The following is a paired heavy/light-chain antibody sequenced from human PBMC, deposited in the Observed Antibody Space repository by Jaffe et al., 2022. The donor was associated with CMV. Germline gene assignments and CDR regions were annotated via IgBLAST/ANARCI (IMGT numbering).Heavy chain of an antibody. J-gene: IGHJ4*02. V-gene: IGHV1-69*18. D-gene: IGHD4-17*01. CDR1: GDIFSNYG. CDR2: FIPIFGTS. Sequence: QVQLVQSGAEVKKPGSSVKVSCKASGDIFSNYGISWVRQAPGQGLEWMGNFIPIFGTSSYAQRFQGRVTITADESTSTAYLDLSSLISDDTAVYYCAREVYGAHLDHWGQGTLVTVSS. CDR3: AREVYGAHLDH.
Light chain of an antibody. CDR1: SSDVGFYTL. CDR2: EVS. V-gene: IGLV2-23*02. CDR3: CSYAGSSTFV. J-gene: IGLJ3*02. Sequence: QSALTQTASVSGSPGQSITISCTGTSSDVGFYTLVSWYQHHPGKAPKLMIYEVSKRPSGVSNRFSGSKSGNTASLTISGLQAEDEADYYCCSYAGSSTFVFGGGTKLTVL.